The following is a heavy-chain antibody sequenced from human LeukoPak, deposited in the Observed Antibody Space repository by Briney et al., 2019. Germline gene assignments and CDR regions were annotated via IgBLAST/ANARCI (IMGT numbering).Heavy chain of an antibody. Sequence: SETLSLTCTVSGGSVSSGSHYWNWIRQPPGKGLEWIGYIYHSGSTNYNPSLKSRVTISVYTSKNQVSLKLSSVTAADTAVYYCARDTTVTTFDGMDVWGQGTTVTVSS. V-gene: IGHV4-61*01. CDR2: IYHSGST. J-gene: IGHJ6*02. CDR1: GGSVSSGSHY. CDR3: ARDTTVTTFDGMDV. D-gene: IGHD4-17*01.